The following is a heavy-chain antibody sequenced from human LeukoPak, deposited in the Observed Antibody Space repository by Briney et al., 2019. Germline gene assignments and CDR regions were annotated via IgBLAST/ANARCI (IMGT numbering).Heavy chain of an antibody. CDR3: ARGLVAVAGRGVDY. CDR2: IYYSGST. V-gene: IGHV4-59*11. CDR1: GGSISSHY. Sequence: SETLSLTCTVSGGSISSHYWSWIRQPPGKGLEWIGYIYYSGSTNYNPSLKSRVTISVDTSKNQFSLKLSSVTAADTAVYYCARGLVAVAGRGVDYWDQGTLITVSS. D-gene: IGHD6-19*01. J-gene: IGHJ4*02.